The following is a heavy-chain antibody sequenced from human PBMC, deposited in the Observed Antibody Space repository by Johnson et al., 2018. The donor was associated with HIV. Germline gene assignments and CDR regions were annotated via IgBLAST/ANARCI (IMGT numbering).Heavy chain of an antibody. CDR2: IRFDGSNK. D-gene: IGHD1-26*01. CDR1: GFPFSNYG. CDR3: AREGWALI. J-gene: IGHJ3*02. Sequence: QVQLVESGGGVVQPGRSLRLSCAASGFPFSNYGMHWVRQAPGKGLEWVAFIRFDGSNKYYVDSVKGRFTISRDNSKNTLYLQMNSLRAEDTAVYYCAREGWALIWGQGTMVTVSS. V-gene: IGHV3-30*02.